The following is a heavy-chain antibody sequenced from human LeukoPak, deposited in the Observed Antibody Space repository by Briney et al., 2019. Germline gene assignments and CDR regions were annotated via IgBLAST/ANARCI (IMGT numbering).Heavy chain of an antibody. CDR3: ARVPDYGPLYYYYGMDV. CDR1: GFTFSSYW. J-gene: IGHJ6*04. Sequence: GGSLRLSCAASGFTFSSYWMHWVRQAPGKGLVWVPRINSDGSSTSYADSVKGRFTISRDNAKNMLYLQMNSLRAEDTAVYYCARVPDYGPLYYYYGMDVWGKGTTVTVSS. V-gene: IGHV3-74*01. D-gene: IGHD4-17*01. CDR2: INSDGSST.